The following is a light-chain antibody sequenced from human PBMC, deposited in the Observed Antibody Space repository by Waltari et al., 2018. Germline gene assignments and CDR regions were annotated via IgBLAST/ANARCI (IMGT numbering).Light chain of an antibody. V-gene: IGKV1-5*03. CDR2: KAS. CDR1: QGISSW. CDR3: QQYNSYSYT. J-gene: IGKJ2*01. Sequence: DIQMTQSPSTLSASVGDSVTITCRASQGISSWLAWYQQKPGKAPKLLFYKASSLESGVPSRFSGSGSGTEFTLTISSLQPDDFATYSCQQYNSYSYTFGQGTKLEIK.